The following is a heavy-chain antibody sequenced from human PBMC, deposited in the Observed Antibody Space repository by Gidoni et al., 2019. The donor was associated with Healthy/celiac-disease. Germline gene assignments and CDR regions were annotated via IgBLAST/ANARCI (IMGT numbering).Heavy chain of an antibody. CDR1: GFTFSSYG. Sequence: QVQLVESGGGVVQPGRSLRLSCAASGFTFSSYGMPWVRQAPGKGLEWVAVISYDGSNKYYADSVKGRFTISRDNSKNTLYLQMNSLRAEDTAVYYCAKEGSFEYYDILTGYYTPLPNAFDIWGQGTMVTVSS. V-gene: IGHV3-30*18. J-gene: IGHJ3*02. D-gene: IGHD3-9*01. CDR2: ISYDGSNK. CDR3: AKEGSFEYYDILTGYYTPLPNAFDI.